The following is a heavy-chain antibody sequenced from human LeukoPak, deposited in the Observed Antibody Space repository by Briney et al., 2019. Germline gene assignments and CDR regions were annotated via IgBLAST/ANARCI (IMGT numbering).Heavy chain of an antibody. D-gene: IGHD1-26*01. V-gene: IGHV3-23*01. CDR2: ISGSGGST. J-gene: IGHJ4*02. CDR3: AKDPASIVGATTGDY. Sequence: PGGSLRLSCAASGFTFSSYAMSWVRQAPGKGLEWVSAISGSGGSTYYADSVKGRFTISRDNSKNTLYLQMNSLRAEDTAVYYCAKDPASIVGATTGDYWGQGTLVTVSS. CDR1: GFTFSSYA.